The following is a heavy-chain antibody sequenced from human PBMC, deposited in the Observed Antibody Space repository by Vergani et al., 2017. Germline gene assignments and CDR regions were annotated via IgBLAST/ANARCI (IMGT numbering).Heavy chain of an antibody. CDR3: AREGYCSSTSCYGDLGVIDY. CDR1: GYTFTSYG. D-gene: IGHD2-2*01. CDR2: ISAYNGNT. V-gene: IGHV1-18*01. J-gene: IGHJ4*02. Sequence: QVQLVQSGAEVKKPGASVKVSCKASGYTFTSYGISWVRQAPGQGLEWMGWISAYNGNTNYAQKLQGRVTMTTDTSTSTAYMELRSLRSDDTAVYYCAREGYCSSTSCYGDLGVIDYWGQGTLVTVSS.